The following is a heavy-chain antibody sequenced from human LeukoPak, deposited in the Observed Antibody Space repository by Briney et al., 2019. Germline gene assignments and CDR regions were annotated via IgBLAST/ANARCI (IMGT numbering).Heavy chain of an antibody. CDR3: ARNSGRVFYCDFWG. V-gene: IGHV3-30*04. J-gene: IGHJ6*04. CDR1: GFAFSSYA. D-gene: IGHD3-9*01. CDR2: ISYGGSNK. Sequence: GGSLRLSCAASGFAFSSYAMSWVRQAPGKGLEWVAVISYGGSNKYYADSVKGRFTISRDNSNNTLYLQMNSLSAEATAAYYCARNSGRVFYCDFWGWGNGTTVTASS.